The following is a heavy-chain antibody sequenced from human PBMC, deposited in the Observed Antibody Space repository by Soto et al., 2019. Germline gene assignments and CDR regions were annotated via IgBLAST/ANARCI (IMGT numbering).Heavy chain of an antibody. J-gene: IGHJ6*02. CDR1: GASINSHY. CDR2: IYFSGST. V-gene: IGHV4-59*11. CDR3: ARELSYGMDV. Sequence: QVQLQESGPGLVKPSETLSLTCTVSGASINSHYWTWIRQPPGKGLEWIGSIYFSGSTNYNPSLKGRVSISVDRAKSQFSLNLTSVTAADTAMYYCARELSYGMDVWGQGTTVIGSS.